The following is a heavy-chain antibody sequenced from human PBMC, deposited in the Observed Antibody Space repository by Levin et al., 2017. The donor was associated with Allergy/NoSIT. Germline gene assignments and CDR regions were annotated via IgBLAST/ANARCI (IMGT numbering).Heavy chain of an antibody. J-gene: IGHJ6*02. CDR2: ISSSSSYI. CDR1: GFTFSSYS. Sequence: GESLKISCAASGFTFSSYSMNWVRQAPGKGLEWVSSISSSSSYIYYADSVKGRFTISRDNAKNSLYLQMNSLRAEDTAVYYCARDDLHGSGSYYNDYTWRISYGMDVWGQGTTVTVSS. D-gene: IGHD3-10*01. V-gene: IGHV3-21*01. CDR3: ARDDLHGSGSYYNDYTWRISYGMDV.